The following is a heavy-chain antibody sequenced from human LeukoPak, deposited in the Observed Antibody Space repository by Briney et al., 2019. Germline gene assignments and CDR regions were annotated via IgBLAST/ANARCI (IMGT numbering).Heavy chain of an antibody. CDR2: ISAYNGHT. CDR1: GYTFTSYG. V-gene: IGHV1-18*01. D-gene: IGHD3-3*01. Sequence: ASVKVSCKASGYTFTSYGISWVRQAPGQGLEWMGWISAYNGHTKYGQKFQGRVTMTTDTSTSTAYMELRSLRSDDTAVYYCARGSGYYTAFDYWGQGTLVAVSS. J-gene: IGHJ4*02. CDR3: ARGSGYYTAFDY.